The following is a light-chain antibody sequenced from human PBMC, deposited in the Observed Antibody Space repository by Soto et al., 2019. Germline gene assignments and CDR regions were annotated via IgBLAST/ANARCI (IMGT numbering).Light chain of an antibody. J-gene: IGLJ1*01. CDR3: TSYTRSGLIV. CDR2: DVN. Sequence: QSALTQPASVSGSPGQSITVSCTGTSSDFGDSTYVSWYQQHPGKAPRLIIYDVNNRPSGVAARFSASRAGNTASLTISGLPAEDEAYYYCTSYTRSGLIVFGTGTKVTVL. V-gene: IGLV2-14*01. CDR1: SSDFGDSTY.